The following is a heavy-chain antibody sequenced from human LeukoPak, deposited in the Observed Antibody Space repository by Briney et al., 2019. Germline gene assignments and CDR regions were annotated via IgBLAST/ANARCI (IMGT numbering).Heavy chain of an antibody. D-gene: IGHD4/OR15-4a*01. CDR1: GGSISSSSYY. V-gene: IGHV4-39*01. J-gene: IGHJ4*02. Sequence: SETLSLTCTVSGGSISSSSYYWGWIRQPPEKGLEWIGSIYYSGSTYYNPSLKRRVTISVGTSKNQPSLKLSSVTAADTAVYYCARPLVRDYYFDYWGQGTLVTVSS. CDR2: IYYSGST. CDR3: ARPLVRDYYFDY.